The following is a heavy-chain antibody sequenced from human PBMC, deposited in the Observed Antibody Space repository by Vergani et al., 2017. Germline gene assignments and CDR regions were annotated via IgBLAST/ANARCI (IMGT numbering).Heavy chain of an antibody. J-gene: IGHJ3*02. Sequence: VQLLESGGGLVQPGGSLRLSCAASGFTFSSYAMSWVRQAPGKGLEWVSAISGSGGSTYYADSVKGRFTISRDNSKNTLYLQMNSLRAEDTAVYYCAKDGSGGYSYGDAFDIWGQGTMVTVSS. V-gene: IGHV3-23*01. CDR3: AKDGSGGYSYGDAFDI. CDR1: GFTFSSYA. CDR2: ISGSGGST. D-gene: IGHD5-18*01.